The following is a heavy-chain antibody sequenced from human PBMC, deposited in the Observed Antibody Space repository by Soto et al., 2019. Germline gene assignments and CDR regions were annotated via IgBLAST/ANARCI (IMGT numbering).Heavy chain of an antibody. CDR2: INAGNGNT. CDR1: GYTFTSYA. D-gene: IGHD2-2*02. CDR3: ARGGDDCSTPTCYMIEY. J-gene: IGHJ4*02. Sequence: ASVKVSCKASGYTFTSYAMHWVRQAPGQRLEWMGWINAGNGNTKYSQKFQGRVTITRDTSASTAYMELSSLRSEDTAVYYCARGGDDCSTPTCYMIEYWGQGSLVTVSS. V-gene: IGHV1-3*01.